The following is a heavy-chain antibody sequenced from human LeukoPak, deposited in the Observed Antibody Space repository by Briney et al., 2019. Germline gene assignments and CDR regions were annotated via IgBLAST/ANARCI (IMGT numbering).Heavy chain of an antibody. Sequence: GRSLRLSCAASGFTFSSYGMHWVRQAPGKGLEWVAFIWYDESKNSHADSVKGRFTISRDNAKNSLFLQMNSLRGEDTAVYYCARGWPALDDYWGQGTLVTVSS. CDR1: GFTFSSYG. D-gene: IGHD2-15*01. CDR3: ARGWPALDDY. V-gene: IGHV3-33*01. J-gene: IGHJ4*02. CDR2: IWYDESKN.